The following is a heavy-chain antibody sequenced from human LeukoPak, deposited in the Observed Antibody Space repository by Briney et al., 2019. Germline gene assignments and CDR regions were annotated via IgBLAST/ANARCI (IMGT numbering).Heavy chain of an antibody. J-gene: IGHJ4*02. D-gene: IGHD1-26*01. V-gene: IGHV3-23*01. Sequence: GGSLRLSCAASGFTFSSYAMSWVRQAPGKGLEWVPAISGSGGSTYYADSVKGRFTISRDNSKNTLYLQMNSLRAEDTAVYYCAKSSSSYSGSYSHWGQGTLVTVSS. CDR2: ISGSGGST. CDR1: GFTFSSYA. CDR3: AKSSSSYSGSYSH.